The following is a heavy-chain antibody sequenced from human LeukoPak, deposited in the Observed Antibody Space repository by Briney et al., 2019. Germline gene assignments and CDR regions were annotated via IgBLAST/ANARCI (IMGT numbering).Heavy chain of an antibody. V-gene: IGHV3-23*01. J-gene: IGHJ4*02. CDR2: TSSSDAGT. CDR3: AKAPMTSCRGAYCYPFDS. CDR1: GFTFSSYE. Sequence: PGGSLRLSCAASGFTFSSYEMNWVRQTPGKGLEWVAATSSSDAGTYHADSVRGRFTISRDNSKNTLYLQMNSLRAEDAAVYFCAKAPMTSCRGAYCYPFDSWGQGTLVTVSS. D-gene: IGHD2-21*01.